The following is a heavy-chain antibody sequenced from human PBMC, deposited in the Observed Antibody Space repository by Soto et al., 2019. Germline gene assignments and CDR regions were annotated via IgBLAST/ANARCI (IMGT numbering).Heavy chain of an antibody. Sequence: QVQLVQSGAEVKKPGASVKVSCQAYGFSLSTYGISWVRQAPGQGLEWMGWISAYNGNTKYAQKFHGRVTMTTDTSTSTAYMELRSLRSDDTAVYYCARDQEDIVEVSVAISDAFDIWGQGTMVTVSS. CDR2: ISAYNGNT. D-gene: IGHD2-2*02. J-gene: IGHJ3*02. V-gene: IGHV1-18*01. CDR1: GFSLSTYG. CDR3: ARDQEDIVEVSVAISDAFDI.